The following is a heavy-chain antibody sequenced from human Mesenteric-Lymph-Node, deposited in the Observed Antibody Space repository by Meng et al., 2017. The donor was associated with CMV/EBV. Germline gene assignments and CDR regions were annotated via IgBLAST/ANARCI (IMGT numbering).Heavy chain of an antibody. CDR2: IIPILGIA. Sequence: SVKVSCKASGGTFSSYTISWVRQAPGQGLEWMGRIIPILGIANYAQKFQGRVTITADKSTSTAYMELSSLRSEDTAVYYCARDDDWSLSRDMEYYYGMDVWGQGTTVPSP. V-gene: IGHV1-69*04. D-gene: IGHD3-9*01. CDR1: GGTFSSYT. CDR3: ARDDDWSLSRDMEYYYGMDV. J-gene: IGHJ6*02.